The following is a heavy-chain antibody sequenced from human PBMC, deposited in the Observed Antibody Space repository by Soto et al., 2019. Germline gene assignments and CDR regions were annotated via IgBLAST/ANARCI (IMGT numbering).Heavy chain of an antibody. CDR2: IYYTGYT. J-gene: IGHJ4*02. V-gene: IGHV4-59*08. D-gene: IGHD2-15*01. CDR3: ARHGSRDVVRFDY. Sequence: HVQLRESGPGLVQPSETLSLTCTVSGDSIGGYYWNWIRQTPGEGLEWIGFIYYTGYTYYNPSLPSRVTLSVDTSKNRFSLNLTSVTAADTAMYYCARHGSRDVVRFDYWGQGILVSVSS. CDR1: GDSIGGYY.